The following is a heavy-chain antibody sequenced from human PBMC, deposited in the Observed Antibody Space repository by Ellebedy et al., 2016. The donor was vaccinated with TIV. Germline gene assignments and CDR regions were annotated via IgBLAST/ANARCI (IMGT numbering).Heavy chain of an antibody. Sequence: PGGSLRLSCAASGFTFSSYWMSWVRQAPGKGLEWVANINQDGSETYYVDSVKDRFTISRDNAKNSLYLQMNSLSAEDTAVYYCARGREWLLPNNWFDPWGQGTLVTVSS. CDR2: INQDGSET. CDR1: GFTFSSYW. J-gene: IGHJ5*02. V-gene: IGHV3-7*03. D-gene: IGHD3-3*01. CDR3: ARGREWLLPNNWFDP.